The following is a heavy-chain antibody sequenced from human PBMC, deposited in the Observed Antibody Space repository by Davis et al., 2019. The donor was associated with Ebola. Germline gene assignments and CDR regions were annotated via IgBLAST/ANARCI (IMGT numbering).Heavy chain of an antibody. J-gene: IGHJ4*02. Sequence: AASVKVSCKASGYTFTSYYMHWVRQAPGQGLEWMGIINPSGGSTSYAQKFQGRVTMTRDTSTSTVYMGLSSLRSEDTAVYYCARGVGWRFLEWLLFDYWGQGTLVTVSS. V-gene: IGHV1-46*01. CDR3: ARGVGWRFLEWLLFDY. CDR1: GYTFTSYY. CDR2: INPSGGST. D-gene: IGHD3-3*01.